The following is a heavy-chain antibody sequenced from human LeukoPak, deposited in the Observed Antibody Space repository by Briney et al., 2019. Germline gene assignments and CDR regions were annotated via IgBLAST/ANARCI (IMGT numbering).Heavy chain of an antibody. CDR2: ISGSGGST. CDR3: AKYDGSGSYYYYYYGMDV. Sequence: GGSLRLSCAASGFTFSRYAMSWVRQAPGKGLEWVSAISGSGGSTYYADSVKGRFTISRDNSKNTLYLQMNSLRAEDTAVYYCAKYDGSGSYYYYYYGMDVWGQGTTVTVSS. J-gene: IGHJ6*02. V-gene: IGHV3-23*01. CDR1: GFTFSRYA. D-gene: IGHD3-10*01.